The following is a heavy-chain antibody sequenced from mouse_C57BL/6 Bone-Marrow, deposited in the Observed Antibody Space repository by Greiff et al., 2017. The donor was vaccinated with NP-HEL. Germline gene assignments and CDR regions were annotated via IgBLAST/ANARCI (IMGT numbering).Heavy chain of an antibody. Sequence: QVQLQQPGAELVRPGTSVKLSCKASGYTFTSYWMHWVKQRPGQGLEWIGVIDPSDSYTNYNQKFKGKAKLTVDTSSSTAYMQLSSLTSEDSAVYYCARSDDYDDYWGQGTTLTVSS. CDR3: ARSDDYDDY. CDR2: IDPSDSYT. D-gene: IGHD2-4*01. V-gene: IGHV1-59*01. J-gene: IGHJ2*01. CDR1: GYTFTSYW.